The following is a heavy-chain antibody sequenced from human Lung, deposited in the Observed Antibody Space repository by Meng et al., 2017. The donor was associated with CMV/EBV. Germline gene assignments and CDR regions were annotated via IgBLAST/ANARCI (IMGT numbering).Heavy chain of an antibody. CDR2: INHSGST. CDR3: ARGGYCSSTSCYKLYRNWFDP. CDR1: GGSFSGYY. Sequence: SETXSLXCAVYGGSFSGYYWSWIRQPPGKGLEWIGEINHSGSTNYNPSLKSRVTISVDTSKNQFSLKLSSVTAADTAVYYCARGGYCSSTSCYKLYRNWFDPWXQGTLVTVSS. J-gene: IGHJ5*02. V-gene: IGHV4-34*01. D-gene: IGHD2-2*02.